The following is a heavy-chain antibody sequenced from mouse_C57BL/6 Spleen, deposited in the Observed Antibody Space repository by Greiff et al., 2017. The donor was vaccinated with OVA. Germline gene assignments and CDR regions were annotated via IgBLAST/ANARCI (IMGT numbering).Heavy chain of an antibody. CDR1: GYTFTSYW. V-gene: IGHV1-64*01. CDR3: ARGGVITTVVGGFDV. D-gene: IGHD1-1*01. J-gene: IGHJ1*03. CDR2: IHPNSGST. Sequence: QVQLQQPGAELVKPGASVKLSCKASGYTFTSYWMHWVKQRPGQGLEWIGMIHPNSGSTNYNEKFKSKATLTVDKSSSTAYMQLSSLTSEDSAVYYCARGGVITTVVGGFDVWGTGTTVTVSS.